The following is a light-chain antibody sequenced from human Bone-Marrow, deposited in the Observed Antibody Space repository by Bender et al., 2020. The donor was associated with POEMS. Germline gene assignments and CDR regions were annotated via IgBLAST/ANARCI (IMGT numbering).Light chain of an antibody. J-gene: IGLJ3*02. Sequence: SLELTQLPSVSVSPGQTANITCSGINLGNRYVSWYQQGPGQAPVLIIFQDNRRPSGVPERFAGSNSGNTATLTITRVEAGDEADYFCQVWDDTSDHWVFGGGTNLTVL. CDR3: QVWDDTSDHWV. V-gene: IGLV3-1*01. CDR1: NLGNRY. CDR2: QDN.